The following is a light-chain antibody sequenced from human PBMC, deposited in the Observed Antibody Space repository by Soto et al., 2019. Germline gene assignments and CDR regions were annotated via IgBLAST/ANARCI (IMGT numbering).Light chain of an antibody. V-gene: IGLV3-1*01. CDR1: KLGDKY. J-gene: IGLJ2*01. Sequence: SYELTQPPSVSVSPGQTASITCPGDKLGDKYACWYQQKPGQSPVLVIYQDSKRPSGIPERFSGSNSGNTATLTISGTQAMDEADYYCQAWDSSTAVFGGGTKVTVL. CDR3: QAWDSSTAV. CDR2: QDS.